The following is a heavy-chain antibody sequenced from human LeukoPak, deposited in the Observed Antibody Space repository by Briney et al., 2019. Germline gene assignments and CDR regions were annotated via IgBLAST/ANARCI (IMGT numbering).Heavy chain of an antibody. CDR3: ARHEHSSSWSPPEYFDV. D-gene: IGHD6-13*01. J-gene: IGHJ2*01. CDR1: GDSINSNNYY. Sequence: ASETLSLTCTVSGDSINSNNYYWSWIRQPAGKGLEWIGRIYSSGRTNYNPSLKSQVTISVDTSKNQFSLKLRSLTAADTAVYYCARHEHSSSWSPPEYFDVWGRGALVTVSS. V-gene: IGHV4-61*02. CDR2: IYSSGRT.